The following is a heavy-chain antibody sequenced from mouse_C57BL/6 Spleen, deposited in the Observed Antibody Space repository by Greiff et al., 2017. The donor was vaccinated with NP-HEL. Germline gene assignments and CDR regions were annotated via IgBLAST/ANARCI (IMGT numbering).Heavy chain of an antibody. CDR2: IDPSDSET. CDR3: ASNYYGSSYWYFDV. Sequence: VQLQQPGAELVRPGSSVKLSCKASGYTFTSYWMHWVKQRPIQGLEWIGNIDPSDSETHYNQTFKDKATLTVDKSSSTAYMQLSSLTSEDSAVYYCASNYYGSSYWYFDVWGTGTTVTVSS. V-gene: IGHV1-52*01. J-gene: IGHJ1*03. D-gene: IGHD1-1*01. CDR1: GYTFTSYW.